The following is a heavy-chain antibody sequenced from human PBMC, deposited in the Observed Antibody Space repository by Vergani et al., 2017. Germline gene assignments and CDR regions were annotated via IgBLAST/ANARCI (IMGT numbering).Heavy chain of an antibody. Sequence: EVQLVESGGGLVKPGGSLRLSCAASGFTFSSYSMNWVRQAPGKGLEWVSSIISSSSYIYYADSVKGRFTISRDNAKNSLYLQMNSLRAEDTAVYYCARADGYYFDYWGQGTLVTVSS. CDR3: ARADGYYFDY. V-gene: IGHV3-21*01. J-gene: IGHJ4*02. CDR1: GFTFSSYS. CDR2: IISSSSYI.